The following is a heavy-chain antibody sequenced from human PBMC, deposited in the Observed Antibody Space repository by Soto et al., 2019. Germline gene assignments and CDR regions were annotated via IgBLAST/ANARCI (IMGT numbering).Heavy chain of an antibody. CDR1: GGSFSGYY. Sequence: QVQLQQWGAGLLKPSETLSLTCAVYGGSFSGYYWSWIRQPPGKGLEWIGEINHSGSTNYNPSLKSRVTISVDTSKNQFSLKLSSVTATDTAVYYCARGLPYKVVPAANWFDPWGQGTLATVSS. J-gene: IGHJ5*02. V-gene: IGHV4-34*01. CDR2: INHSGST. CDR3: ARGLPYKVVPAANWFDP. D-gene: IGHD2-2*01.